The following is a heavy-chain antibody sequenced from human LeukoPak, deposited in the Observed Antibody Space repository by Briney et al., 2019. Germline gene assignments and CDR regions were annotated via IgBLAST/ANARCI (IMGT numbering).Heavy chain of an antibody. V-gene: IGHV1-2*02. CDR3: ARGDSSSWYNLFDY. CDR1: GYTFTSYG. D-gene: IGHD6-13*01. CDR2: INPNSGGT. J-gene: IGHJ4*02. Sequence: ASVKVSCKASGYTFTSYGISWVRQAPGQGLEWMGWINPNSGGTNYAQKFQGRVTMTRDTSISTAYMELSRLRSDDTAVYYCARGDSSSWYNLFDYWGQGTLVTVSS.